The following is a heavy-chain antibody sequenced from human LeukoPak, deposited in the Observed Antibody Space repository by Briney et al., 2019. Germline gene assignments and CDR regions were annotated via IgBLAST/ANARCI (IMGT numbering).Heavy chain of an antibody. V-gene: IGHV3-13*01. D-gene: IGHD6-19*01. J-gene: IGHJ4*02. Sequence: GGSLRLSCAASGFTFTNYDMHWVRQATGKGLEWVAAIAIRGDTYYSGSVKDRFTISRENAENSSYLQMSSLRAKDTAVYYCASRGYSSGSDYWGQGTLVTVSS. CDR3: ASRGYSSGSDY. CDR2: IAIRGDT. CDR1: GFTFTNYD.